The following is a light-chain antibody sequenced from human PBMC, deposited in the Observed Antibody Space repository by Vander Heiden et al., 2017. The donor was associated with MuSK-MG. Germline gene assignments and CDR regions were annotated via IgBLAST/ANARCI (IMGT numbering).Light chain of an antibody. J-gene: IGKJ1*01. CDR2: WAS. Sequence: DIVMTQSPGSLAVSLGERATINYKSSQSVLYTSNSKNYLAWYQQKPRQPPKLLIYWASTRESGVPDRFSGSGSGTDFTLTISSLQAEDVAVYYCQQYDNSPRTFGQGTKVEIK. CDR1: QSVLYTSNSKNY. CDR3: QQYDNSPRT. V-gene: IGKV4-1*01.